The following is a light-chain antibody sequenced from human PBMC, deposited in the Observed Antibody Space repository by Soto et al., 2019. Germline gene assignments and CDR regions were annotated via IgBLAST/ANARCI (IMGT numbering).Light chain of an antibody. V-gene: IGKV3-15*01. CDR1: ESVSTN. Sequence: EIEMTQSPATLSLAPGERVTLSCRASESVSTNLAWYQQKAGQAPRLLIYGAYTRATGIQARFSGSGSGTDFTLTIRRLESEDFAVYYCKQYGRSSITFGQGTRLEIK. CDR2: GAY. CDR3: KQYGRSSIT. J-gene: IGKJ5*01.